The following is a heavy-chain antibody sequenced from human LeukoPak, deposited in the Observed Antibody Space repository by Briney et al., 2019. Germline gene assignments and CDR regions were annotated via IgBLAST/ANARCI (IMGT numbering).Heavy chain of an antibody. CDR3: ARGLLGFMRSDYSTSWDNWFDP. J-gene: IGHJ5*02. CDR1: GYTFTSYA. D-gene: IGHD4-11*01. Sequence: ASVKVSCKASGYTFTSYAMHWVRQAPGQRLEWMGWINAGNGNTKYSQEFQGRVTITRNTSISTAYMELSSLRSEDTAMYYCARGLLGFMRSDYSTSWDNWFDPWGQGTLVTVSS. CDR2: INAGNGNT. V-gene: IGHV1-3*03.